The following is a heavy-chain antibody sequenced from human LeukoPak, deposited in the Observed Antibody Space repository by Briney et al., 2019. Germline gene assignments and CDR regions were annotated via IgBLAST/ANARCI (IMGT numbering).Heavy chain of an antibody. D-gene: IGHD4-17*01. Sequence: PSETLSLTCAVYGGSFRGYYWSWIRQPPGKGLEWIGEINHSGSTNYNPSLKSRVTISVDTPKNQFSLKLSSVTAADTAVYSCARGRYGDYERYFDYWGQGTLVTVSS. CDR3: ARGRYGDYERYFDY. J-gene: IGHJ4*02. V-gene: IGHV4-34*01. CDR1: GGSFRGYY. CDR2: INHSGST.